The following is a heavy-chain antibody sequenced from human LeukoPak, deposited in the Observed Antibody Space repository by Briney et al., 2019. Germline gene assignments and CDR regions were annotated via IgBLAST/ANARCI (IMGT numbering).Heavy chain of an antibody. CDR2: ISAYNGNT. V-gene: IGHV1-18*01. J-gene: IGHJ6*03. D-gene: IGHD3-3*01. CDR3: ARGVPETRITIFGVVPTPGYYYYYMDV. Sequence: ASVKVSCKASGYTFTSYGISWVRQAPGQGLEWMGWISAYNGNTNYAQKLQGRVTMATDTSTSTAYMELRSLRSDDTAVYYCARGVPETRITIFGVVPTPGYYYYYMDVWGKGTTVTVSS. CDR1: GYTFTSYG.